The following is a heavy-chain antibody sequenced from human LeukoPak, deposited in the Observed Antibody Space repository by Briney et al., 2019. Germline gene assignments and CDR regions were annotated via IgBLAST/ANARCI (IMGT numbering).Heavy chain of an antibody. Sequence: ASVKVSCKASGYTFTSYDINWVRQATGQGLEWMGWMNPNSGNTGYAQKFQGRVTITRNTSISTAYMELSSLRSEDTAVYYCARDRWELLWPDAFDIWGQGTMVTVSS. CDR1: GYTFTSYD. CDR2: MNPNSGNT. CDR3: ARDRWELLWPDAFDI. J-gene: IGHJ3*02. D-gene: IGHD1-26*01. V-gene: IGHV1-8*03.